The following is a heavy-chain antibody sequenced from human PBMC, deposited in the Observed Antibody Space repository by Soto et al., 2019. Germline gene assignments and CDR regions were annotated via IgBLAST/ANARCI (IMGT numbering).Heavy chain of an antibody. Sequence: GPVKVSCKASGYTFTSYGISWVRQAPGQGLEWMGWISAYNGNTNYAQKLQGRVTMTTDTSTSTAYMELRSLRSDDTAVYYCARGAIAAAGPYYFDYSGHGTLVTVSS. D-gene: IGHD6-13*01. CDR1: GYTFTSYG. V-gene: IGHV1-18*01. CDR2: ISAYNGNT. J-gene: IGHJ4*01. CDR3: ARGAIAAAGPYYFDY.